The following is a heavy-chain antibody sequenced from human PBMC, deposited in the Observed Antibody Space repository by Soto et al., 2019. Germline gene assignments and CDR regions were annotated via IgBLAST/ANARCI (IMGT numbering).Heavy chain of an antibody. J-gene: IGHJ4*02. V-gene: IGHV1-46*03. Sequence: QVQLVQSGAEVKKPGASVKVSCKASGYTFTSYYMHWVRQAPGQGLEWMGIINPSGGSTSYAQKCQGRVTMTRDTSTSTVYMELSSLRSEDTAVYYCAAYDSSGYYYGPRLAKGKYYFDYWGQGTLVTVSS. CDR1: GYTFTSYY. CDR2: INPSGGST. CDR3: AAYDSSGYYYGPRLAKGKYYFDY. D-gene: IGHD3-22*01.